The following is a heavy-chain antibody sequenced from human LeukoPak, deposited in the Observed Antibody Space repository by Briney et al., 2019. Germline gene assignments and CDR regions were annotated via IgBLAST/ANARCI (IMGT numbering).Heavy chain of an antibody. CDR1: GGSVSSGSYY. CDR3: ARRVGTRDWYFDL. J-gene: IGHJ2*01. Sequence: PSETLSLTCTVSGGSVSSGSYYWSWIRQPPGKGLEWIGYVYYHGGTNYNPSLKSRVTISVDTSENQFSLKLTSVTAADTAVYYCARRVGTRDWYFDLWGRGTLVTVSS. V-gene: IGHV4-61*01. D-gene: IGHD1-14*01. CDR2: VYYHGGT.